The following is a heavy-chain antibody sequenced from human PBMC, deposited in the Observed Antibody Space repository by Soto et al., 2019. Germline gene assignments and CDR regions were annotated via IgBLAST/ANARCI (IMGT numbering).Heavy chain of an antibody. V-gene: IGHV3-30*18. CDR1: GLTFSSYG. CDR2: ISYDGSNK. D-gene: IGHD3-10*01. CDR3: AKDWVLLWFGEFSLDY. J-gene: IGHJ4*02. Sequence: GGSLRLSCAASGLTFSSYGMHWVRQAPGKGLQWVAVISYDGSNKYYADSVKGRFTISRDNSKNTLYLQMNSLRAEDTAVYYCAKDWVLLWFGEFSLDYWGQGTLVTVS.